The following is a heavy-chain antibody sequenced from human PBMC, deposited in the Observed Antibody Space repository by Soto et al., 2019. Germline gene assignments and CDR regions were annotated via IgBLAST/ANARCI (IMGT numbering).Heavy chain of an antibody. V-gene: IGHV3-48*01. Sequence: EVQLVESGGGLVQPGGSLRLSCAASGFTFSSYSMNWVRQAPGKGLEWVSYISSSSSTIYYADSVKGRFTISRDNAKNSLYLQMNSLRAEDTAAYYCARGAYLNWFDPWGQGTLVTVSS. CDR3: ARGAYLNWFDP. CDR2: ISSSSSTI. CDR1: GFTFSSYS. J-gene: IGHJ5*02.